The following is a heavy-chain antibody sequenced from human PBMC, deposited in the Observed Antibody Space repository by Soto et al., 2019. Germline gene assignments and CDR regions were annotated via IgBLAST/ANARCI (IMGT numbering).Heavy chain of an antibody. Sequence: ASVKVSCKASGGTFSSYAISWVRQAPGQGLEWMGGIIPIFGTANYAQKFQGRVTITADESTSTAYMELSSLRSEDTAVYYRARDSYSRVGMNWFDPWGQGTLVTV. CDR1: GGTFSSYA. D-gene: IGHD4-4*01. J-gene: IGHJ5*02. CDR3: ARDSYSRVGMNWFDP. V-gene: IGHV1-69*13. CDR2: IIPIFGTA.